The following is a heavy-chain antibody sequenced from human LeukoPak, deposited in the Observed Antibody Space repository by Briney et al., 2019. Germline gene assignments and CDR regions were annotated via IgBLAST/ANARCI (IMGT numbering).Heavy chain of an antibody. CDR1: GDSISSGSYY. J-gene: IGHJ4*02. CDR2: IYTSGST. V-gene: IGHV4-61*09. Sequence: PSETQSLTCTVYGDSISSGSYYWSWIRQPAGKGLEWIGHIYTSGSTNYNPSLKGRVTIPVDTSKNQFSLKLSSVTAADTAVYYCASGGREIEYWGQGTLVTVSS. D-gene: IGHD3-16*01. CDR3: ASGGREIEY.